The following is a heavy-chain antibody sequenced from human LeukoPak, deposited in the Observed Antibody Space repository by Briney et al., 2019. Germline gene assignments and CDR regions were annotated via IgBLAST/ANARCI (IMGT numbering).Heavy chain of an antibody. CDR2: ISGSGGST. J-gene: IGHJ4*02. CDR3: AKASELGRGYFHY. CDR1: GVTCSSIA. V-gene: IGHV3-23*01. D-gene: IGHD7-27*01. Sequence: VWSLRLSCDASGVTCSSIAMSWGRQAPRKGLESFSVISGSGGSTYYAGSVKGRFTISRDNSQNTLYLQMNSLRAEDTAVYYCAKASELGRGYFHYWGQGTLVTVSS.